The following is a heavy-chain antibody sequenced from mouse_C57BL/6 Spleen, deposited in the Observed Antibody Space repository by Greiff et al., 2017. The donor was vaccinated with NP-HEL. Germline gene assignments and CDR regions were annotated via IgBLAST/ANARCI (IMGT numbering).Heavy chain of an antibody. V-gene: IGHV1-64*01. J-gene: IGHJ3*01. CDR2: IYPENGST. Sequence: QVQLQQPGAELVKPGASVKMSCKASGYTFTSYWMHWVKQRPGQGLEWIGMIYPENGSTNYNEKFKRKATLTVDKSSSTAYMQLSSLTSDDSAVDDCARSPAQDTWAYFADWGQGTLVTVSA. D-gene: IGHD3-2*02. CDR1: GYTFTSYW. CDR3: ARSPAQDTWAYFAD.